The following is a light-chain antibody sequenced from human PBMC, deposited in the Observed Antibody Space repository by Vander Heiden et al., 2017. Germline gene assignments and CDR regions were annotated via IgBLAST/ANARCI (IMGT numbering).Light chain of an antibody. Sequence: VLTQSPDFQSVTLKEKVTILCRASETIASSLHWYQQKPDQSPKLLIKYVSQSISGVPSRFSGSGSGTDFTLTINSLEAEDAATYFCHQSDAFPITFGQGTRLEIK. J-gene: IGKJ5*01. CDR2: YVS. V-gene: IGKV6-21*02. CDR1: ETIASS. CDR3: HQSDAFPIT.